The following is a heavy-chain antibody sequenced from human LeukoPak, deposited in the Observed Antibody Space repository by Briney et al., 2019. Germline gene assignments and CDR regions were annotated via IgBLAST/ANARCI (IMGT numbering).Heavy chain of an antibody. CDR1: GGTFSSYA. D-gene: IGHD3-22*01. Sequence: ASVKVSCKASGGTFSSYAISWVRQAPGQGLEWMGGIIPIFGTANYAQKFQGRVTITADKSTSTAYMELSSLRSEDTAVYYCARDVTYYYDSSGYRDYYYYMDVWGKGTTVTVSS. CDR2: IIPIFGTA. CDR3: ARDVTYYYDSSGYRDYYYYMDV. J-gene: IGHJ6*03. V-gene: IGHV1-69*06.